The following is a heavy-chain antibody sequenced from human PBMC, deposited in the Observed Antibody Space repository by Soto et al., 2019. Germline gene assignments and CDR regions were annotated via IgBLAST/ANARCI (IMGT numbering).Heavy chain of an antibody. CDR2: ISAYDGKT. D-gene: IGHD3-3*01. V-gene: IGHV1-18*01. CDR1: GYNFNTYG. Sequence: GASVKVSCRTSGYNFNTYGINWVRQAPGQGLELMGWISAYDGKTTYEEKFKGRVTMTTDTSTSTAYMELRSLRSDDTAIYYCARDPHEFWTSYWFDPWGQGTLVTVSS. CDR3: ARDPHEFWTSYWFDP. J-gene: IGHJ5*02.